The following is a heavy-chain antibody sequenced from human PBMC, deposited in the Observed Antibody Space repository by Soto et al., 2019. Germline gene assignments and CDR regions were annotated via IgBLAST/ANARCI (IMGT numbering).Heavy chain of an antibody. Sequence: PSETLSRTCTVSGGSISSGNYYRCWIRQPPGKGLEWIGYISHSGTTYYNPSLKSRITISVDTSKNQFSLKLSSVTAADTAVYYCARDLSDYNGMDVWGQGTTVTVSS. CDR2: ISHSGTT. CDR1: GGSISSGNYY. V-gene: IGHV4-30-4*01. CDR3: ARDLSDYNGMDV. D-gene: IGHD3-16*02. J-gene: IGHJ6*02.